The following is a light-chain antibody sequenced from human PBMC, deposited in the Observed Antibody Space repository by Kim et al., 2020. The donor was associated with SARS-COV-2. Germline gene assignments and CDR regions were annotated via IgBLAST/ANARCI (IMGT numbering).Light chain of an antibody. CDR2: QDS. CDR3: QAWDSSTWV. CDR1: KLGDKY. J-gene: IGLJ3*02. V-gene: IGLV3-1*01. Sequence: EPPGQTASSNCNEDKLGDKYACWYQQKPGQSPVLVIYQDSKRPSGIPERFSGSNSGNTATLTVSGTQAMDEADYYCQAWDSSTWVFGGGTQLTVL.